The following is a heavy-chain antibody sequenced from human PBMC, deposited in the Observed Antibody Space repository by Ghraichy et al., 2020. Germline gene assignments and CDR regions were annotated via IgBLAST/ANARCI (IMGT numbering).Heavy chain of an antibody. CDR2: ISSGSSTI. J-gene: IGHJ6*02. CDR3: ARARAYSYDGMDV. D-gene: IGHD5-18*01. V-gene: IGHV3-48*02. CDR1: GFTFSNYG. Sequence: GGSLRLSCAASGFTFSNYGMNWVRQAPGKGLEWVSYISSGSSTIYYADSVKGRFIISRDNAKNSLYLQMNSLRDEDTAVYYCARARAYSYDGMDVWGQGTTVTVSS.